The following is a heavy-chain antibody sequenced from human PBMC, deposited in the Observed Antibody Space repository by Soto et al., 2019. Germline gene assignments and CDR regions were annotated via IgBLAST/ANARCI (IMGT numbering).Heavy chain of an antibody. CDR2: INAGNGNT. Sequence: ASVKVSCKASGYTFTSYAMHWVRQAPGQRLEWMGWINAGNGNTKYSQKFQGRVTITRDTSASTVYMELSSLRSEDTAAYYCARGLNGYLHYFDYWGQGTLVTVSS. CDR3: ARGLNGYLHYFDY. J-gene: IGHJ4*02. V-gene: IGHV1-3*01. CDR1: GYTFTSYA. D-gene: IGHD5-18*01.